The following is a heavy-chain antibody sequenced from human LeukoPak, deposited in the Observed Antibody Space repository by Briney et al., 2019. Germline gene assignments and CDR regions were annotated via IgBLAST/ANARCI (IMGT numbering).Heavy chain of an antibody. D-gene: IGHD1-14*01. J-gene: IGHJ4*02. CDR2: INPNSGAT. Sequence: VKVSCKASGYTFTAYYMHWVRQAPGQGLEWMGRINPNSGATIYAQNFQGRVTMTTDTSISTAYMELTRLGSDDTAVYYCARTGSFDYWGQGTLVTASS. CDR3: ARTGSFDY. CDR1: GYTFTAYY. V-gene: IGHV1-2*06.